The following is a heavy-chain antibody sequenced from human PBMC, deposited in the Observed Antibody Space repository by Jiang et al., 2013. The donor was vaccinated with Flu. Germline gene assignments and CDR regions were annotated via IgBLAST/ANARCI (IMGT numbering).Heavy chain of an antibody. CDR3: AVLTGGLITVVSPDAFNV. J-gene: IGHJ3*01. D-gene: IGHD1-20*01. V-gene: IGHV5-51*01. CDR2: IYPGDSDT. CDR1: EYTFTNYW. Sequence: GAEVKKPGESLKISCKGSEYTFTNYWIGWVRQLPGKGLEWMGIIYPGDSDTRYSPSFHGQVTISVDKSVSTAYLQWSSLKASDTAIYYCAVLTGGLITVVSPDAFNVWGQGTVVTVSS.